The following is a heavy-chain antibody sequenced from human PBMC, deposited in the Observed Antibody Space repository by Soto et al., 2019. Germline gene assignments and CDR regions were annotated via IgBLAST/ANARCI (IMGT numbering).Heavy chain of an antibody. CDR1: GASINSPDYY. D-gene: IGHD3-10*01. CDR3: ARHRDGAGSYQYYGLDV. V-gene: IGHV4-39*01. Sequence: QVQLQESGPGLVKASETLSLTCTVSGASINSPDYYWGWIRQPPGRELEWIGSIFFGGSTYYNPSPRSRLSISVETSKNHFSVMLRSVTAADTAVYFCARHRDGAGSYQYYGLDVWGQGTTATVSS. CDR2: IFFGGST. J-gene: IGHJ6*02.